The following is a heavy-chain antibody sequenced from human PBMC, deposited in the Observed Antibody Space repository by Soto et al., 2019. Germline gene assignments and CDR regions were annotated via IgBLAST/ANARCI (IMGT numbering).Heavy chain of an antibody. V-gene: IGHV3-30-3*01. D-gene: IGHD3-22*01. CDR1: GFTFSSYA. J-gene: IGHJ4*02. CDR2: ISYDGSNK. CDR3: ARADHGDRIVVASPLYFDY. Sequence: HPGGSLRLSCAASGFTFSSYAMHWVRQAPGKGLEWVAVISYDGSNKYYADSVKGRFTISRDNSKNTLYLQMNSLRAEDTAVYYCARADHGDRIVVASPLYFDYWGQGTLVTVSS.